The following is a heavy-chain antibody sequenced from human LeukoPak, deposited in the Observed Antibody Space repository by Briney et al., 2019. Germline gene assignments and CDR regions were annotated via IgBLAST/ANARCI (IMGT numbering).Heavy chain of an antibody. D-gene: IGHD6-13*01. J-gene: IGHJ5*02. CDR1: GGSFSGYY. CDR3: ARDLYRFGVAAAPPNWFDP. V-gene: IGHV4-34*01. CDR2: INHSGST. Sequence: SETLSLTCAVYGGSFSGYYWSWIRQPPEKGLEWIGEINHSGSTNYNPSLKSRVTISVDTSKNQFSLKLSSVTAADTTVYYCARDLYRFGVAAAPPNWFDPWGQGTLVTVSS.